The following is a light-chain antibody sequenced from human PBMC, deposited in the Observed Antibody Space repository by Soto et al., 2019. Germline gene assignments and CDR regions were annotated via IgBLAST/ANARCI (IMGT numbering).Light chain of an antibody. CDR1: TGAVTSGYY. V-gene: IGLV7-43*01. J-gene: IGLJ2*01. CDR3: LLFYGEGGV. CDR2: STT. Sequence: QTLVTQAPSLTVSPGGTVTLTCASSTGAVTSGYYPNWFQQKPGQPPRALIYSTTYTHSWTPARFSGSLLGGKAALTLSGVQHEEDDDYFRLLFYGEGGVFGGGTKLTVL.